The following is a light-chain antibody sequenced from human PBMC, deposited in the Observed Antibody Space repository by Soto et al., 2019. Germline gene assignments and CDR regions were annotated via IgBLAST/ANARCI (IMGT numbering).Light chain of an antibody. V-gene: IGKV3-20*01. CDR2: GAS. Sequence: EIVLTQSPATLSVSPVERATLSCMASQSVSNNYLAWYQQKAGQAPRLLIYGASNRATGIPDRFSGSGSGTDFTLTISRLEPEDFAVYYCQQYGSSGTFGQGTKVDIK. J-gene: IGKJ1*01. CDR3: QQYGSSGT. CDR1: QSVSNNY.